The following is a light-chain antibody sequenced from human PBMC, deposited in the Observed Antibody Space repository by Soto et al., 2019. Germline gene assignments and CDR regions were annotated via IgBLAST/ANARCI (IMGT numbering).Light chain of an antibody. CDR2: DAS. CDR3: QQYNSHDDIA. Sequence: DLQMTQSPSTLSASLGDRVTITCRASQTISTWLAWHQQKPGKAPNLLIYDASSLQSGVPSRFSGSGSGTEFTLTISSLQPDDSATYYCQQYNSHDDIAFGRGTKVDI. CDR1: QTISTW. J-gene: IGKJ4*01. V-gene: IGKV1-5*01.